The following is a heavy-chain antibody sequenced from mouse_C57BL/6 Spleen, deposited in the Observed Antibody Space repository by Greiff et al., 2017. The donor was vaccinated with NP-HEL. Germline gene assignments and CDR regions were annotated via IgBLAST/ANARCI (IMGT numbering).Heavy chain of an antibody. D-gene: IGHD1-1*01. J-gene: IGHJ2*01. CDR3: TRQGGSSSYYFDY. CDR2: IDPETGGT. Sequence: QVQLKQSGAELVRPGASVTLSCKASGYTFTDYEMHWVKQTPVHGLEWIGAIDPETGGTAYNQKFKGKAILTADKSSSTAYMELRSLTSEDSAVYYCTRQGGSSSYYFDYWGQGTTLTVSS. CDR1: GYTFTDYE. V-gene: IGHV1-15*01.